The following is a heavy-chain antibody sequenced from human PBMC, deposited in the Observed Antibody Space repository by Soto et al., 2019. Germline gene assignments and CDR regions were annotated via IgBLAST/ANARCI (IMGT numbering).Heavy chain of an antibody. CDR3: AKGTRYCVNGVCVVQDY. V-gene: IGHV3-23*01. J-gene: IGHJ4*02. Sequence: EVQVLDSGGGLVQPGGSLRLSCAASGLTFSDYAMNWVRQSPGKGLEWVSAISASGSTTYYTDSVKGRFTISRDNSKNTLYLQMDSLGDEDTAVYYCAKGTRYCVNGVCVVQDYWGPVTLVTVSS. CDR2: ISASGSTT. CDR1: GLTFSDYA. D-gene: IGHD2-8*01.